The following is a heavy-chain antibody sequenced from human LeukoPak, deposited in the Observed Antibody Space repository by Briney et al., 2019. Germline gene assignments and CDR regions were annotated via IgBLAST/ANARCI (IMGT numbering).Heavy chain of an antibody. Sequence: PGGSLRLSCAASGFTFSSYSMNWVRQAPGKGLEWVSYISSSSSTIYYADSVKGRFTISRDNAKNSLYLQMNSLRAEDTAVYYCARDSSSWFTYYYYYYYMDVWGKGTTVTVSS. CDR3: ARDSSSWFTYYYYYYYMDV. D-gene: IGHD6-13*01. J-gene: IGHJ6*03. V-gene: IGHV3-48*01. CDR2: ISSSSSTI. CDR1: GFTFSSYS.